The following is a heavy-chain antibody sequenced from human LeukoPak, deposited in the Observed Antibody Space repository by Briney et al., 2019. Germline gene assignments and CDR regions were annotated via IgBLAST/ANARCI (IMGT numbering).Heavy chain of an antibody. CDR3: ARVIRKYSSGWYLPAGY. Sequence: PGGSLRLSCAASGFTFNNYAIHWVRQAPGKGLEWVAVISYDGSNKYYADSVKGRFTISRDNSKNTLYLQMNSLRAEDTAVYYCARVIRKYSSGWYLPAGYWGQGTLVTVSS. CDR1: GFTFNNYA. J-gene: IGHJ4*02. V-gene: IGHV3-30-3*01. CDR2: ISYDGSNK. D-gene: IGHD6-19*01.